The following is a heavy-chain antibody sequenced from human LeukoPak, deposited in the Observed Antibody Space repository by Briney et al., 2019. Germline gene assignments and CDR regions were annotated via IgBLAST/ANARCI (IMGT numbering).Heavy chain of an antibody. CDR1: GFTFSSYS. J-gene: IGHJ1*01. CDR2: ISSSSSYI. D-gene: IGHD2-15*01. CDR3: ATTFPYCSEDNCAL. V-gene: IGHV3-21*06. Sequence: GGSLRLSCAASGFTFSSYSMNWVRQAPGKGLNWFPSISSSSSYIYYADSVTGRFTISRDNAKNSLYLQMNNLRADDTAVYYCATTFPYCSEDNCALGGQGTLVTVSS.